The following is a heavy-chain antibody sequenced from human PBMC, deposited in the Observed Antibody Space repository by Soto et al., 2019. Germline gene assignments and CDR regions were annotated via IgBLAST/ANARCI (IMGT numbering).Heavy chain of an antibody. CDR2: MHANTGLT. Sequence: QVQLVQSGAEVKKPGASVKVSCKASGSTFSTLDLNWVRQAPGQGLDWMGWMHANTGLTGHAQKFQGRLSMTRDTSISTAYMELSSLRADDTAVYYCERYIFGQGFISWGQGTLVTVSS. V-gene: IGHV1-8*01. D-gene: IGHD3-10*01. J-gene: IGHJ4*02. CDR3: ERYIFGQGFIS. CDR1: GSTFSTLD.